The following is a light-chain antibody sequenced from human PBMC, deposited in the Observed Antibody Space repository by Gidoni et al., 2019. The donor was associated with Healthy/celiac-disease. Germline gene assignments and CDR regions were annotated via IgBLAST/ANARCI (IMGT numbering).Light chain of an antibody. J-gene: IGLJ2*01. CDR1: SSDVGGYNF. V-gene: IGLV2-14*01. CDR3: ISYTSCSTPQVV. CDR2: DVS. Sequence: QSALTQPASAARSPGLSTTISCTGTSSDVGGYNFVSWYQQHTGKAPKLLIYDVSNRPSGVSSRLSCSKSGNSSSPTISGLQAVDEAAYYCISYTSCSTPQVVFGGGTKLSVL.